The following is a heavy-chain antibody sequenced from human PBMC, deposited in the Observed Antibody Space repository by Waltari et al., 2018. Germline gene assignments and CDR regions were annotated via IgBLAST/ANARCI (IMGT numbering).Heavy chain of an antibody. CDR1: GFTFNNYG. CDR3: AKDLIAAATGSDY. V-gene: IGHV3-30*18. Sequence: QVLLVESGGGVVQPGRSLSLPCAASGFTFNNYGMHWVRQAPGKGLEWVAGIWYDGNKKYYADSVKGRFTISRDNSKNTLYLQMNSLRPEDTAIYYCAKDLIAAATGSDYWGQGTLVTVSS. D-gene: IGHD6-13*01. CDR2: IWYDGNKK. J-gene: IGHJ4*02.